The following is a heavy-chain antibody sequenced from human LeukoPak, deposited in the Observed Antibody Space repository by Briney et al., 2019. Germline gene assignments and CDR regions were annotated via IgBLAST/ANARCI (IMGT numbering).Heavy chain of an antibody. CDR2: IYYSGST. CDR3: ARAARYTGPWFDP. D-gene: IGHD3-16*02. Sequence: SETLSLTCTVSGGSISSYYWSWIRQPPGKGLEWIGYIYYSGSTNYNPSLKSRVTISVDTSKNQFSLKLSSVTAADTAVYYCARAARYTGPWFDPWGQGTLVTVSS. J-gene: IGHJ5*02. CDR1: GGSISSYY. V-gene: IGHV4-59*01.